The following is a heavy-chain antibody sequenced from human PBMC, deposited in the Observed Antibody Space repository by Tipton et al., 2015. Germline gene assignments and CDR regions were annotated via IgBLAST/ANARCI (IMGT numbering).Heavy chain of an antibody. D-gene: IGHD2-21*02. CDR3: ARLGYCGGNCFAGYYGLDV. V-gene: IGHV4-4*02. J-gene: IGHJ6*02. Sequence: TLSLTCAVSGDSISSSDWWSWVRQSPGKGLEWIGEIYPRGNTNYNPSLENRVTISIDKPNNQFSLTLSSVTAADTAVYYCARLGYCGGNCFAGYYGLDVWGPGTTVTVSS. CDR1: GDSISSSDW. CDR2: IYPRGNT.